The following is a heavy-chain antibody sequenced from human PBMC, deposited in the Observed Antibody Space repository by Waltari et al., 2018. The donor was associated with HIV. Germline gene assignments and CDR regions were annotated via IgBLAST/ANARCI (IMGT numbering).Heavy chain of an antibody. J-gene: IGHJ6*02. V-gene: IGHV5-51*01. D-gene: IGHD2-2*01. CDR1: GYNFTTYW. Sequence: EVQLVQSGAEVKKPGESLKISCKGSGYNFTTYWIGWVRQMPGKGLEGMGIIDPVDSDTRYSPAFRGQVTISADKSMSTAYLQWSSLQASDTAIYYCARLGYCSSARCPSGYYYSYGMGVWGQGTTVTVSS. CDR2: IDPVDSDT. CDR3: ARLGYCSSARCPSGYYYSYGMGV.